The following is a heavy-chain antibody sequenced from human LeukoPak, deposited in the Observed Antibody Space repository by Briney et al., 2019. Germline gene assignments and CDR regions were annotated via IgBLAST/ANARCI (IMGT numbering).Heavy chain of an antibody. CDR3: AKDIVVVSGYGMDV. V-gene: IGHV3-30*18. CDR1: GFTFSTYA. CDR2: ISYDGSSK. Sequence: GGSLRLSCAASGFTFSTYAMHWVRQAPGKGLEWVAVISYDGSSKYYADSVKGRFTISGDNSKNTLYLQMNSLRPEDTAVYYCAKDIVVVSGYGMDVWGQGTPVTVSS. D-gene: IGHD2-15*01. J-gene: IGHJ6*02.